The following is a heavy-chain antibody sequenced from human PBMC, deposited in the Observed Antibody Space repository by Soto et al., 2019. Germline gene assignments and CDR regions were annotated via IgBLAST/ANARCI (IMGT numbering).Heavy chain of an antibody. CDR3: AASCVACGGFNYYGMDV. J-gene: IGHJ6*02. D-gene: IGHD5-12*01. V-gene: IGHV4-31*03. Sequence: QVQLQESGPGLVKPSQTLSLTCTVSGGSISSGGYYWSWIRQHPGKGLEWIGYIYYSGSTYYNPALKTRVTISVDTSKNQFSLKLSSVTAADTAVYYCAASCVACGGFNYYGMDVWGQGTTVTVSS. CDR2: IYYSGST. CDR1: GGSISSGGYY.